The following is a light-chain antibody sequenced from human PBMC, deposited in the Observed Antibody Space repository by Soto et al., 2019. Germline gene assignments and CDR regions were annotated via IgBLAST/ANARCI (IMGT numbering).Light chain of an antibody. CDR1: QTVSSSC. V-gene: IGKV3-20*01. J-gene: IGKJ2*01. CDR3: QQYGSLPYT. Sequence: EIVLTQSPGNLSLSPGERATLSCRASQTVSSSCLAWYQQKPGQAPRLLISAVSSRLTGIPDRFSGSGSGTDFTLTISRLEPEDLAVYHCQQYGSLPYTFGQGTKLEIK. CDR2: AVS.